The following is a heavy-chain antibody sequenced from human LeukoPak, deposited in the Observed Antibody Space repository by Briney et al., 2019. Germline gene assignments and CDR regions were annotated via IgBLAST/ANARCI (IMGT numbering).Heavy chain of an antibody. CDR1: GFTFSDFY. CDR2: ISSSRNYT. CDR3: ASSPRASRYGY. V-gene: IGHV3-11*03. Sequence: GGSLRLSCAASGFTFSDFYVTWIRQAPGKGLEWVSYISSSRNYTNYADSVRGRFTISRDNAKNSLYLQMISLRAEDTAVYYCASSPRASRYGYWGQGTLVTVSS. D-gene: IGHD1-1*01. J-gene: IGHJ4*02.